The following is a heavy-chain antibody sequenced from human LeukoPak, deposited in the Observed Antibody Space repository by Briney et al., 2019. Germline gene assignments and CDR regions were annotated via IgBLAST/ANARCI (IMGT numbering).Heavy chain of an antibody. Sequence: SETLSLTCTVSGDSINNNNYYRGWIRQPPGKGLEWIGNIYYNGRTYYSPSLKSRGTISVDTSNNQFSLKLSSVTAADTAVYYCARITDRTIFGEIMHGFDIWGQGTPVTVSS. V-gene: IGHV4-39*01. D-gene: IGHD3-3*01. CDR2: IYYNGRT. J-gene: IGHJ3*02. CDR3: ARITDRTIFGEIMHGFDI. CDR1: GDSINNNNYY.